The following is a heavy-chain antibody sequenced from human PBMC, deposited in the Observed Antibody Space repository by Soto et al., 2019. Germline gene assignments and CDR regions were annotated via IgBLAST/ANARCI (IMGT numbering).Heavy chain of an antibody. V-gene: IGHV1-69*13. CDR2: IIPIFGTA. J-gene: IGHJ6*02. CDR1: GGTFSSYA. D-gene: IGHD2-2*01. Sequence: SVKVSCKASGGTFSSYAISWVRQAPGQGLEWMGGIIPIFGTANYAQKFQGRVTITADESTSTAYMELSSLRSEDTAVYYCARHDCISSSYSSHYYYGMDVWGQGTTVTVSS. CDR3: ARHDCISSSYSSHYYYGMDV.